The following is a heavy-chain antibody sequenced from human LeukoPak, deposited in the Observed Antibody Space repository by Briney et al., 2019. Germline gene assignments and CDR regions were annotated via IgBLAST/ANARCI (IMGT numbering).Heavy chain of an antibody. D-gene: IGHD3/OR15-3a*01. J-gene: IGHJ6*03. CDR2: IYHSGST. CDR3: ARADWNYYYYYMDV. V-gene: IGHV4-30-2*01. CDR1: GGSISSGGYY. Sequence: SQTLSLTCTVSGGSISSGGYYWSWIRQPPGKGLEWIGYIYHSGSTYYNPSLKSRVTISVDRSKNQFSLKLSSVTAADTAVYYCARADWNYYYYYMDVWGKGTTVTVSS.